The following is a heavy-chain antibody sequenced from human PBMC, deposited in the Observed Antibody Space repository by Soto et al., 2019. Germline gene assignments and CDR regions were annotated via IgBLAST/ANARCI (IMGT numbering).Heavy chain of an antibody. J-gene: IGHJ6*02. V-gene: IGHV1-46*01. Sequence: QVQLVQSGAEVKKPGASVKVSCKASGYTFTSYYMHWVRQAPGQGLEWMGIINPSGGSTSYAQKFQGRVTMTRDTSTSTVYMELSSLRSEDTAVYYCASTRDYDILTGYGYGIDVWGQGTTVTVSS. D-gene: IGHD3-9*01. CDR1: GYTFTSYY. CDR2: INPSGGST. CDR3: ASTRDYDILTGYGYGIDV.